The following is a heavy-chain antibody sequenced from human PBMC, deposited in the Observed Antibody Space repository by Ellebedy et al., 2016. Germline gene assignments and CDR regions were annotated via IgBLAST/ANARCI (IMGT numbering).Heavy chain of an antibody. J-gene: IGHJ3*02. CDR3: AREVDRVATSDAFDI. CDR2: IHYSGSTT. V-gene: IGHV4-31*03. Sequence: SETLSLTCTVSGGSISTSNYYWSWIRQHPGKGLEWIGYIHYSGSTTYYNPSLESRVSISVDTSKNQFSLKLSSVTAADTAVYYCAREVDRVATSDAFDIWGQGTMVTVST. CDR1: GGSISTSNYY. D-gene: IGHD5-12*01.